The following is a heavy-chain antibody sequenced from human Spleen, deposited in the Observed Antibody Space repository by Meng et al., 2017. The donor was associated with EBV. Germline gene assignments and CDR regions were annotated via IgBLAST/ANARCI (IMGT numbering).Heavy chain of an antibody. CDR2: INAGNGNT. CDR3: ARDLSVYASGWY. V-gene: IGHV1-3*01. CDR1: GYTFTSYA. D-gene: IGHD6-19*01. Sequence: VQLVSSWGEVKKPWASVKVSCKASGYTFTSYAMHWVRQAPGQRLEWMGWINAGNGNTKYSQKFQGRVTITRDTSASTAYMELSSLRSEDTAVYYCARDLSVYASGWYWGQGTLVTVSS. J-gene: IGHJ4*02.